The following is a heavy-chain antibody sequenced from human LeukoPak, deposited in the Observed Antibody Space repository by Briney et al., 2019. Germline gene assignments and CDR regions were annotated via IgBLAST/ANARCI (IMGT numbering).Heavy chain of an antibody. CDR2: IYYSGST. J-gene: IGHJ6*03. D-gene: IGHD2-2*01. Sequence: SETLSLTCTVSGGSISSSSYYWGWIRQPPGKGLEWIGSIYYSGSTYYNPSLKSRVTISVDTSKNQFSLKLSSVTAADTAVYYCASIVVVPAAMVYYMDVWGKGTTVTISS. V-gene: IGHV4-39*01. CDR1: GGSISSSSYY. CDR3: ASIVVVPAAMVYYMDV.